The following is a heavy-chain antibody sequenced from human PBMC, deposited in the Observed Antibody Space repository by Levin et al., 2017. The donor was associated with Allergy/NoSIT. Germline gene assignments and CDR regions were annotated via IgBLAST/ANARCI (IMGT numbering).Heavy chain of an antibody. J-gene: IGHJ4*02. CDR2: IFWDDDK. Sequence: ESGPTLVKPTQTLTLTCTFSGFSLSTSGVGVGWIRQPPGKALEWLALIFWDDDKRYSPSLKSRLMITKDTSKNQVVLTMTNMDPVDTGTYYCARQGYYFDYWGQGTLVTVSS. V-gene: IGHV2-5*02. CDR1: GFSLSTSGVG. CDR3: ARQGYYFDY.